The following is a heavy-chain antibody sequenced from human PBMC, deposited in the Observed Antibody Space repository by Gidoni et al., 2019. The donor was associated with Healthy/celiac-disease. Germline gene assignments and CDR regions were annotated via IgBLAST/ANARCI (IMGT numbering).Heavy chain of an antibody. CDR2: IWYDGSKK. J-gene: IGHJ4*02. CDR3: ARDVNGPPDY. D-gene: IGHD2-8*01. V-gene: IGHV3-33*01. CDR1: GFTFSSYG. Sequence: QVQLVESGGGVVQPGRSLRLSCAASGFTFSSYGMHWVRQAPGKGLECVAVIWYDGSKKYYADTVKGRFTISRDNSKNTLYLQMNSLRAEDTAVYYCARDVNGPPDYWGQGTLVTVSS.